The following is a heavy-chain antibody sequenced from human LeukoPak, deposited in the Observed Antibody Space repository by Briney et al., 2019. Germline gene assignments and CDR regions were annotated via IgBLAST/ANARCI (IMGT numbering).Heavy chain of an antibody. D-gene: IGHD2-21*01. CDR2: ITNDGGTT. Sequence: GGSLRLSCAAAGFSFSSYPMHWVRQAPGKGLEYVSGITNDGGTTYYAASVRGRVTISRDNSGNTLYLQMASLRADDTALYYCARDSCDGKRCSFLYYFDYWGQGTPVTVSS. J-gene: IGHJ4*02. V-gene: IGHV3-64*02. CDR1: GFSFSSYP. CDR3: ARDSCDGKRCSFLYYFDY.